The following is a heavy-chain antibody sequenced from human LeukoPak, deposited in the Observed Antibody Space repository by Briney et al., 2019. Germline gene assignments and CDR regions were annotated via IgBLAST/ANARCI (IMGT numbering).Heavy chain of an antibody. CDR1: SGSISSYY. J-gene: IGHJ4*02. V-gene: IGHV4-59*01. Sequence: SETLSFTCTVSSGSISSYYWSWIRQPPGKGLEWIGNIYYSGSTNYNPSLKSRVTISVDTSKNQFSLKLSSVTAEDTALYYCAKDRSYYYGSGSNFDYWGQGTLVTVSS. CDR2: IYYSGST. CDR3: AKDRSYYYGSGSNFDY. D-gene: IGHD3-10*01.